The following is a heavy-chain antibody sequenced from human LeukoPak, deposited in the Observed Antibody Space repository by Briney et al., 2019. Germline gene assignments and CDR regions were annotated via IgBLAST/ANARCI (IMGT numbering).Heavy chain of an antibody. CDR2: INHSGST. CDR1: GGSFSGYY. J-gene: IGHJ4*02. CDR3: ARRETYYYDRSGYYIFDY. Sequence: SETLSLTCAVYGGSFSGYYWSWIRQPPGKGLEWIGEINHSGSTNYNPSLKSRVTISVDTSKNQFSLKLNSVTAADTAVYYCARRETYYYDRSGYYIFDYWGQGTRVTVSS. V-gene: IGHV4-34*01. D-gene: IGHD3-22*01.